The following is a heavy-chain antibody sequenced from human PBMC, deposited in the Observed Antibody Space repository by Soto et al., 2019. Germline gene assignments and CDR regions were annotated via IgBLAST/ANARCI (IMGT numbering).Heavy chain of an antibody. CDR3: ARVRQGCSANNCYFDP. D-gene: IGHD1-1*01. V-gene: IGHV4-4*02. CDR2: VHISGHS. Sequence: QVHLQESGPGLVAPSGTLSLTCTLSGGSVRAPDWWNWVRQSPDKGREGIAEVHISGHSNYNSSLRSRVSVSIDSSKNQFYLNLNSVTAADTAIYYCARVRQGCSANNCYFDPWGQGTQVTISS. J-gene: IGHJ5*01. CDR1: GGSVRAPDW.